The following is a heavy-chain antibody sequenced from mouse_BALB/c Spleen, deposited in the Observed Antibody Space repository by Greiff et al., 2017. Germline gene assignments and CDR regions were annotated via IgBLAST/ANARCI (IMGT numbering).Heavy chain of an antibody. CDR1: GFTFSSYT. V-gene: IGHV5-6-4*01. CDR2: ISSGGSYT. Sequence: EVMLVESGGGLVKPGGSLKLSCAASGFTFSSYTMSWVRQTPEKRLEWVATISSGGSYTYYPDSVKGRFTISRDNAKNTLYLQMSSLKSEDTAMYYCTRVLLRFAMDYWGQGTSVTVSS. D-gene: IGHD1-1*01. CDR3: TRVLLRFAMDY. J-gene: IGHJ4*01.